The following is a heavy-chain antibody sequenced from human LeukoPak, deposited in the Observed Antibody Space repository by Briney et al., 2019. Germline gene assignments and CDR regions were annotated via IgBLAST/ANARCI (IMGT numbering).Heavy chain of an antibody. Sequence: GGSLRLSCAASGFTFSSYAMSWVRQAPGKGLEWVSTVSGGDSITYYADSVKGRFTISRDISKSTVYMQMNSLRAEDSAVYYCAKSLGGYDNFDYWGQGTLVTVSS. D-gene: IGHD3-22*01. CDR1: GFTFSSYA. CDR2: VSGGDSIT. CDR3: AKSLGGYDNFDY. J-gene: IGHJ4*02. V-gene: IGHV3-23*01.